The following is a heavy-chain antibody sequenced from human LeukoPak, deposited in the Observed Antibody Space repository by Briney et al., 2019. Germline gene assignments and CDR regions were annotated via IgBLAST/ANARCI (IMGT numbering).Heavy chain of an antibody. CDR1: DGSFSGYY. CDR3: ARGLNDSWTGENY. CDR2: INHSGST. D-gene: IGHD3-3*01. J-gene: IGHJ4*02. V-gene: IGHV4-34*01. Sequence: SETLSLTCAVYDGSFSGYYWSWIRQPTGKGLEWIGEINHSGSTNYNPSLKSRVTISLDTSKSQFSLKVRYVTAADTAVYYCARGLNDSWTGENYRGQGTLVTVSS.